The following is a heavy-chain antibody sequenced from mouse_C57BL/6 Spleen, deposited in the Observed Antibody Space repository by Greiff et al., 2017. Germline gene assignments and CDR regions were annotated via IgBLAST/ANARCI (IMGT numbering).Heavy chain of an antibody. CDR2: IYPGDGDT. V-gene: IGHV1-80*01. CDR3: ARREGVTVVGGNYFDY. CDR1: GYAFSSYW. D-gene: IGHD1-1*01. Sequence: QVLLQQSGAELVKPGASVKISCKAYGYAFSSYWMNWVKQRPGKGLEWIGQIYPGDGDTNYNGKFKGKATLTADKSSSTAYMQLSRRTSEDAAVYFCARREGVTVVGGNYFDYWGQGTTLTVSS. J-gene: IGHJ2*01.